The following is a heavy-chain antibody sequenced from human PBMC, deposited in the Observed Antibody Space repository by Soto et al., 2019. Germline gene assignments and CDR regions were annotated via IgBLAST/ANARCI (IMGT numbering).Heavy chain of an antibody. V-gene: IGHV4-28*01. J-gene: IGHJ4*02. D-gene: IGHD1-26*01. CDR1: GYSISSSNW. CDR3: ARREIQGPIDY. Sequence: QVQLQESGPGLVKPSDTLSLTCAVSGYSISSSNWWGWLRQPPGKGLEWIGYIYYSGTTYYNPSRKSRVTMSVDTAKNQFSLKLTSVTAVDTAVYYCARREIQGPIDYWGQGTLVTVSS. CDR2: IYYSGTT.